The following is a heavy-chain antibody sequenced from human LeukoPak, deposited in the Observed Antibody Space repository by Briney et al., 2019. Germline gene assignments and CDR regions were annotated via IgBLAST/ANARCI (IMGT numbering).Heavy chain of an antibody. Sequence: ASVKVSCKASGYTFTGYYMHWVRQAPGQGLGWMGWINPNSGGTNYAQKFQGRVTMTRDTSISTAYMELSRLRSDDTAVYYCARADHYSHYFDYWGQGTLVTVSS. CDR3: ARADHYSHYFDY. V-gene: IGHV1-2*02. CDR2: INPNSGGT. J-gene: IGHJ4*02. D-gene: IGHD4-11*01. CDR1: GYTFTGYY.